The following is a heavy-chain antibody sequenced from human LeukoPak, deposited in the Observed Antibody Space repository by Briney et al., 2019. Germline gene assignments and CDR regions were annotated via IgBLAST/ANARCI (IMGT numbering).Heavy chain of an antibody. Sequence: GGSLRLSCAASGFPFSSYAMSWVRQAPGKGLEGVPSISNGGGYTYYADSVKGRFTTSRDNAKNSLSLRLDSLRAEDTAVYYCARGHYDVLTSSYKWTPDYWGQGTLVTVSS. V-gene: IGHV3-21*06. D-gene: IGHD3-9*01. CDR3: ARGHYDVLTSSYKWTPDY. CDR2: ISNGGGYT. CDR1: GFPFSSYA. J-gene: IGHJ4*02.